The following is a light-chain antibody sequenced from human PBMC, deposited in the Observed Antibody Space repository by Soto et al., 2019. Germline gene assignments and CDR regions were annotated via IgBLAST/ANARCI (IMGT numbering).Light chain of an antibody. CDR2: EVS. J-gene: IGLJ1*01. CDR3: RSYSLSTAYL. CDR1: SSDAGGYDY. Sequence: QSALTQPASVSGSPGQSITISCTGTSSDAGGYDYVSWYQIHPGKAPKLMVFEVSNRPSGVSYRFSRSKSGNTASLTISGLQPEDQADYSCRSYSLSTAYLFGTGTKGTVL. V-gene: IGLV2-14*01.